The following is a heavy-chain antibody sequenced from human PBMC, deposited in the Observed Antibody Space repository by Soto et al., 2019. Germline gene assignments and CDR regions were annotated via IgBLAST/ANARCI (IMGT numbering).Heavy chain of an antibody. CDR1: GFTFSNAW. D-gene: IGHD3-22*01. CDR2: IKSKTDGGTT. CDR3: TTESYYDSSLDDAFDI. V-gene: IGHV3-15*07. J-gene: IGHJ3*02. Sequence: GGSLRLSCAASGFTFSNAWMNWVRQAPGKGLEWVGRIKSKTDGGTTDYAAPVKGRFTISRDDSKNTLYLQMNSLKTEDTAVYYCTTESYYDSSLDDAFDIWGQGTMVNVSS.